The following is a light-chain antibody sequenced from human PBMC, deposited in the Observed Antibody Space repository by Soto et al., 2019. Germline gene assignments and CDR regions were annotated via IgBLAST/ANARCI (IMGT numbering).Light chain of an antibody. J-gene: IGLJ3*02. CDR1: TSNIGNNY. CDR3: AAWDSGLSAVV. V-gene: IGLV1-51*01. CDR2: DTD. Sequence: QSVLTQPPSVSAAPGQTVAISCSGSTSNIGNNYVSWYQQLPEKAPKLLIYDTDKRPSGIPDRFSGSKSGTSATLGITGLQTGDEAEYYCAAWDSGLSAVVFGGGTKVTVL.